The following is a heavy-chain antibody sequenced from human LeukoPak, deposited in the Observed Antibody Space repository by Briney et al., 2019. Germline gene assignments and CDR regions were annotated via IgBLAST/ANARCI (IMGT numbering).Heavy chain of an antibody. CDR2: IRYDGSNK. V-gene: IGHV3-30*02. D-gene: IGHD5-12*01. CDR3: ARDLVSGYDSGDAFDI. J-gene: IGHJ3*02. CDR1: GFTFSRYG. Sequence: GGSLRLSCAASGFTFSRYGIHWVRQAPGKGLEWVAFIRYDGSNKYYADSVKGRFTISRDNSKNTLSLQMNSLRPEDTAVYYCARDLVSGYDSGDAFDIWGQGTMVTVSS.